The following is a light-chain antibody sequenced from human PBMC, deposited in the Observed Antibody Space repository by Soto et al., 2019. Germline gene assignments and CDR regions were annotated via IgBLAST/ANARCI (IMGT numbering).Light chain of an antibody. CDR3: QQYGTSPLT. CDR2: GAS. V-gene: IGKV3-20*01. Sequence: EIVLTQSPRTLSLSPGESATLSCTASQSARSNSLAWYQQKPGQAPRLLMFGASGRSTGTPPRFSGRGSGTDFTLSISRLALEDCGVYYCQQYGTSPLTFGGGTKVDI. CDR1: QSARSNS. J-gene: IGKJ4*01.